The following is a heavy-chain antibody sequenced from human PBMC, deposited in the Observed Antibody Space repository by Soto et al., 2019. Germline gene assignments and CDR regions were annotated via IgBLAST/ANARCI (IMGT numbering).Heavy chain of an antibody. CDR1: GGTFSSYA. CDR2: IIPIFGTA. V-gene: IGHV1-69*12. Sequence: QVQLVQSGAEVKKPGSSVKVSCKASGGTFSSYAISWVRQAPGQGLEWMGGIIPIFGTANYAQKCQARVTITADESTSTAYMELSSLRSEDTAVYCCARGREMYSGSTDGMDVWGQGTTVTVSS. D-gene: IGHD6-6*01. J-gene: IGHJ6*02. CDR3: ARGREMYSGSTDGMDV.